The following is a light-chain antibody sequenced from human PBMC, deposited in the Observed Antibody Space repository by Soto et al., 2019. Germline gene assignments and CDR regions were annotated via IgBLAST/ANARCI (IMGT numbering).Light chain of an antibody. CDR3: SSYTGSSTVL. V-gene: IGLV2-14*03. Sequence: QSALTQPASVSGSPGQSITISCTGTSRDVGGYNYVSWYQQHPGKAPKLMIYDVSNRPSGVSNRFSGSKSGNTASLTISGLQAEDEDDYYCSSYTGSSTVLFGGGTKLTVL. J-gene: IGLJ2*01. CDR2: DVS. CDR1: SRDVGGYNY.